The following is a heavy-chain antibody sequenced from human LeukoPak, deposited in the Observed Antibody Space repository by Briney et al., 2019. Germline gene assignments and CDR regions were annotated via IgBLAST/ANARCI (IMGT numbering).Heavy chain of an antibody. CDR3: ARGTLYYDSSGYTWYFDL. D-gene: IGHD3-22*01. CDR2: IYYSGST. J-gene: IGHJ2*01. Sequence: SETVSLTCTVSGGSISRYYWSWIRQPPGKGLEWIGYIYYSGSTNYNPSLKSRVTISVDTSKNQFSLKLSSVTAADTAVYYCARGTLYYDSSGYTWYFDLWGRGTLVSVSS. V-gene: IGHV4-59*01. CDR1: GGSISRYY.